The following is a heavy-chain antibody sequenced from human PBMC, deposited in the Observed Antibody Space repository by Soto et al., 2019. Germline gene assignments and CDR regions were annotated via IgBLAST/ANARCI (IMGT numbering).Heavy chain of an antibody. CDR2: INPNSGGT. D-gene: IGHD3-3*01. V-gene: IGHV1-2*04. J-gene: IGHJ5*02. CDR1: GYTFTGYY. CDR3: AREGGAHYDFWSGYPNWFAR. Sequence: ASVKVSCKASGYTFTGYYMHWVRQAPGQGLEWMGWINPNSGGTNYAQKFQGWVTMTRDTSISTAYMELSRQRSDDTAVYYCAREGGAHYDFWSGYPNWFARWGQGTMVTVSS.